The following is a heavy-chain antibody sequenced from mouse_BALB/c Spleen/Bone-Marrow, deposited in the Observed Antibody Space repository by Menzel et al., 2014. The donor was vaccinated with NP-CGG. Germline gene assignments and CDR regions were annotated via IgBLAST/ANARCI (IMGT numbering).Heavy chain of an antibody. V-gene: IGHV1S41*01. D-gene: IGHD2-3*01. Sequence: DLVKPGASVKLSCKASGYSFASYWINWLKQRPGQGLEWIGRLAPGSGSTYHNEMFKGKATLTADTSSSTAYIQLSSLSSGDSAVYFCARYDYAIDYWGQGTSVTVSS. J-gene: IGHJ4*01. CDR1: GYSFASYW. CDR3: ARYDYAIDY. CDR2: LAPGSGST.